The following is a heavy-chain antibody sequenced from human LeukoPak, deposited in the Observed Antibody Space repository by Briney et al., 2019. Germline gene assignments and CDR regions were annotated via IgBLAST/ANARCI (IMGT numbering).Heavy chain of an antibody. CDR1: GGTFSSYA. CDR2: IIPILGIA. D-gene: IGHD6-13*01. Sequence: ASVKVSCKASGGTFSSYAISWVRQAPGQGLEWMGRIIPILGIANYAQKFRGRVTITADKSTSTAYMELSSLRSEDTAVYYCARGSGYSSSWYPNQLNYYYGMDVWGQGTTVTVSS. CDR3: ARGSGYSSSWYPNQLNYYYGMDV. V-gene: IGHV1-69*04. J-gene: IGHJ6*02.